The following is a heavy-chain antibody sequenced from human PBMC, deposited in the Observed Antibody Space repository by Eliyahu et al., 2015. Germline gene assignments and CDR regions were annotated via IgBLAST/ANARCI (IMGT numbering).Heavy chain of an antibody. CDR1: GFTFSSYS. V-gene: IGHV3-21*01. Sequence: EVQLVESGGGLXKPGGSLRXSXAAXGFTFSSYSMNWVRQAPGKGLEWVSSISSSSSYIYYADSVKGRFTISRDNAKNSLYLQMNSLRAEDTAVYYCAREEAGTLPPLDYWGQGTLVTVSS. D-gene: IGHD6-19*01. CDR3: AREEAGTLPPLDY. J-gene: IGHJ4*02. CDR2: ISSSSSYI.